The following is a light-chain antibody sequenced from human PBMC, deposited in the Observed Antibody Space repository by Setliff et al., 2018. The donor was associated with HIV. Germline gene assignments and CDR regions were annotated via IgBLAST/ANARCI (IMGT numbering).Light chain of an antibody. J-gene: IGLJ1*01. V-gene: IGLV2-14*03. CDR2: DVN. Sequence: QSALTQPASVSGSPGQSITISCTGSATDVGNYESVSWYQHHPGEVPKLIIYDVNKRPSGISNRFSGSKTGNSASLTISGLHTEDEADYYCCSYTTSNTVPHVFGTGTKVTVL. CDR3: CSYTTSNTVPHV. CDR1: ATDVGNYES.